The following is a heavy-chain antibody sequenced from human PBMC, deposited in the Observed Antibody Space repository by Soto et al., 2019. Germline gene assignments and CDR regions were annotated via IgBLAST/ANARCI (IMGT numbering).Heavy chain of an antibody. J-gene: IGHJ6*02. V-gene: IGHV3-74*01. Sequence: GSLRLSCAASGFTFSSFWMHWVRQAPGKGLVWVSRINNDGSSTAYADSVKGRFTISRDSAKSTLYLQVTSLRAEDTAVYYCARDPLIGNTDYGLDVWGQGTTVTVSS. D-gene: IGHD2-21*01. CDR2: INNDGSST. CDR1: GFTFSSFW. CDR3: ARDPLIGNTDYGLDV.